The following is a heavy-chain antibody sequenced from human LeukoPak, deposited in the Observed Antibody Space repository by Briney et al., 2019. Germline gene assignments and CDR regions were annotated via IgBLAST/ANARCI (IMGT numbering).Heavy chain of an antibody. CDR1: GGSFSGYY. CDR2: INHSGST. D-gene: IGHD3-10*01. CDR3: AGSYYYGSGSYNY. V-gene: IGHV4-34*01. Sequence: TLSLTCAVYGGSFSGYYWSWIRQPPGKGLEWIGEINHSGSTNYNPSLKSRVTISVDTSKNQFSLKLSSVTAADTAVYYCAGSYYYGSGSYNYWGQGTLVTVSS. J-gene: IGHJ4*02.